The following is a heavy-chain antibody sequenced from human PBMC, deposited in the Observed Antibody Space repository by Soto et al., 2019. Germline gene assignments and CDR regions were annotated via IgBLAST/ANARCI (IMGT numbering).Heavy chain of an antibody. Sequence: EVQLVESGGDLVQPGGSLRLSCAASGFTFSSYEMNWVRQAPGKGLEWVSYISSGGSTIYYADSVKGRFTISRDNAKNSLYLQMNSLRAEDTAVYYCARDPASRVGGSWGQGTLVTVSS. CDR1: GFTFSSYE. CDR2: ISSGGSTI. CDR3: ARDPASRVGGS. V-gene: IGHV3-48*03. D-gene: IGHD3-16*01. J-gene: IGHJ5*02.